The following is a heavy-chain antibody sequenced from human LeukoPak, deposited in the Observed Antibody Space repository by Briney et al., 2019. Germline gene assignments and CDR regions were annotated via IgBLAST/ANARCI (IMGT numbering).Heavy chain of an antibody. CDR3: AGLPYDFWSGSRTNWFDP. J-gene: IGHJ5*02. V-gene: IGHV4-34*01. CDR1: GGSFSGYY. D-gene: IGHD3-3*01. Sequence: SETLSLTCAVYGGSFSGYYWSWIRQPPGKGLEWIGEINHSGSTNYNPSLKSRVTISVDTSKNQFSLKLSSVTAADTAVYYCAGLPYDFWSGSRTNWFDPWGQGTLVTVSS. CDR2: INHSGST.